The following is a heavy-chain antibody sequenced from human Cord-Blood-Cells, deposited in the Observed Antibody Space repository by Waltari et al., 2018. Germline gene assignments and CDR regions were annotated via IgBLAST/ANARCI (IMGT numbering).Heavy chain of an antibody. J-gene: IGHJ4*02. CDR2: IIPIFGTA. CDR3: ARDWGTGDYFDY. D-gene: IGHD3-16*01. Sequence: VRQAPGQGLEWMGGIIPIFGTANYAQKFQGRVTITADESTSTAYMELSSLRSEDTAVYYCARDWGTGDYFDYWGQGTLVTVSS. V-gene: IGHV1-69*01.